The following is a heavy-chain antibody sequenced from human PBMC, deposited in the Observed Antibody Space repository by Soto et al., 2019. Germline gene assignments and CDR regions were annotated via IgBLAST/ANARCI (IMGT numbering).Heavy chain of an antibody. CDR1: GFTFSSYS. D-gene: IGHD2-2*01. CDR3: ARGAPGGCSSTSCYVTGYYYYYYMDV. CDR2: ISSSSSYI. Sequence: GGSLRLSCAASGFTFSSYSMNWVRQAPGKGLEWVSSISSSSSYIYYADSVKGRFTISRDNAKNSLYLQMNSLRAEDTAVYYCARGAPGGCSSTSCYVTGYYYYYYMDVWGKGTTVTVSS. J-gene: IGHJ6*03. V-gene: IGHV3-21*01.